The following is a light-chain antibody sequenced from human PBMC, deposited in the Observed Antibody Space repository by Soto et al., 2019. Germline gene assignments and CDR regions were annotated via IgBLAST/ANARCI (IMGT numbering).Light chain of an antibody. CDR3: AAWDGSLNGGV. CDR2: SDS. V-gene: IGLV1-44*01. J-gene: IGLJ2*01. CDR1: SSNIGTNT. Sequence: QSVLTQPPSASGTPGRRVTISCSGRSSNIGTNTVSWYQHLPRAAPKLLIYSDSRRPSGIPDRFSGSKSGTSASLAISGLQSEDEAYYYCAAWDGSLNGGVFGGGTKLTVL.